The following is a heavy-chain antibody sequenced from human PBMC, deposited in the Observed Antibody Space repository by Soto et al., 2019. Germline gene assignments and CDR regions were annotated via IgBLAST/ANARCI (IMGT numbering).Heavy chain of an antibody. D-gene: IGHD3-3*01. CDR2: MHDSGTT. CDR3: ARGGLYDLWSGLFD. CDR1: GASVTSGDYY. V-gene: IGHV4-30-4*01. Sequence: SETLSLTCSVSGASVTSGDYYWNWIRQTPGTGLEWLGYMHDSGTTSYNPSLKSRVTISTDTSKNQFSLNLTSVSAADTAVYFCARGGLYDLWSGLFDWGQGIRVTVSS. J-gene: IGHJ4*02.